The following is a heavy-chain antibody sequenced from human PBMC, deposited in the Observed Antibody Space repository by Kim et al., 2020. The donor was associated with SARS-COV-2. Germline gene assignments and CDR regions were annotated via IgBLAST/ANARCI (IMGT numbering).Heavy chain of an antibody. V-gene: IGHV4-39*01. CDR3: ARTLYCSGGSCRDY. CDR2: IYYSGST. CDR1: GGSISSSSYY. Sequence: SETLSLTCTVSGGSISSSSYYWGWIRQPPGKGLEWIGSIYYSGSTYYNPSLKSRVTISVDTSKNQFSLKLSSVTAADTAVYYCARTLYCSGGSCRDYWGQGTLVTVSS. D-gene: IGHD2-15*01. J-gene: IGHJ4*02.